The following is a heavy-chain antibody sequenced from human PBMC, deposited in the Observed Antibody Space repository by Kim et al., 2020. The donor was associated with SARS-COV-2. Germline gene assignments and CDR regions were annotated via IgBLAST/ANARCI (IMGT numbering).Heavy chain of an antibody. Sequence: SVKGRFTISRDTAKNSLYLQMNSLRAEDTAVYYCARDLGSGVAVARYGMDVWGQGTTVTVSS. CDR3: ARDLGSGVAVARYGMDV. V-gene: IGHV3-20*03. D-gene: IGHD6-19*01. J-gene: IGHJ6*02.